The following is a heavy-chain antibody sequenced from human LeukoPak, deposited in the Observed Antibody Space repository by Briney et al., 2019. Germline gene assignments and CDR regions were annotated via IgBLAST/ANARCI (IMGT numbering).Heavy chain of an antibody. CDR2: ISYDGSNK. Sequence: PGGSLRLSCAASGFTFSSYAMHWVRQAPGKGLEWVAVISYDGSNKYYADSVKGRFTISRDNSKNTLYLQMNSLRAEDTAVYYCAREGLYGDYLFGAFDIWGQGTMVTVSS. CDR1: GFTFSSYA. V-gene: IGHV3-30-3*01. CDR3: AREGLYGDYLFGAFDI. J-gene: IGHJ3*02. D-gene: IGHD4-17*01.